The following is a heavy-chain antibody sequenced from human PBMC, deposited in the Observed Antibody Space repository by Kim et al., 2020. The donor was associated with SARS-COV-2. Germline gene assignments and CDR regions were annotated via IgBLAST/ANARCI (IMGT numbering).Heavy chain of an antibody. J-gene: IGHJ6*02. CDR3: ARVGGSGSYYNYLDYGMDV. D-gene: IGHD3-10*01. Sequence: KGPFAISRDNAKNSLYLQMNSLRAEDTAVYYCARVGGSGSYYNYLDYGMDVWGQGTTVTVSS. V-gene: IGHV3-11*05.